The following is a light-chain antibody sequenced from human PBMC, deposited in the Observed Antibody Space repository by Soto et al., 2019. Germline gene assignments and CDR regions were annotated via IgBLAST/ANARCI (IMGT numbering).Light chain of an antibody. J-gene: IGKJ5*01. V-gene: IGKV3-20*01. CDR1: QSVSSSY. CDR2: GAS. Sequence: DSVLLDARRIINMSPCERATLSLSASQSVSSSYLAWYQQKPGQAPRLLIYGASSRATGIPDRFSGSGSGTDFTLTISRLEPEDFAVYYCQQYGRSSITFGQGTRLEIK. CDR3: QQYGRSSIT.